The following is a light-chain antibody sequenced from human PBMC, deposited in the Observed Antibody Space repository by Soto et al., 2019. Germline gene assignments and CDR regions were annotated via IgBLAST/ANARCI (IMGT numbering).Light chain of an antibody. Sequence: EVVMTQSPATLSASPGEAATLSCRASQSVSTNLAWYQQKPGQAPRLLIYGASTLATGIPGRFSGSGSGTEFTLTISSLQSGDFAVYFCQQYNNWPPVTFGPGTKVDI. CDR1: QSVSTN. J-gene: IGKJ3*01. CDR2: GAS. CDR3: QQYNNWPPVT. V-gene: IGKV3-15*01.